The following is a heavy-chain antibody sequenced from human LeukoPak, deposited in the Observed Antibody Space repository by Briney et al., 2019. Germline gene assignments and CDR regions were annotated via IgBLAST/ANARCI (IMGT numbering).Heavy chain of an antibody. J-gene: IGHJ1*01. D-gene: IGHD3-10*01. CDR3: ARDPRRGLDYYRT. CDR1: GGTFSSYA. V-gene: IGHV1-69*05. Sequence: SVKVSCKASGGTFSSYAISWVRQAPGQGLEWMGGIIPIFGTANYAQKFQGRVTITTDESTSTAYMELSSLRSEDTAVYYCARDPRRGLDYYRTWGQGTLVTVSS. CDR2: IIPIFGTA.